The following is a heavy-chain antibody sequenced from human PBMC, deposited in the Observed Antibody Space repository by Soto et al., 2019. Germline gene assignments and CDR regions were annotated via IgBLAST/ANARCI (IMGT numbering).Heavy chain of an antibody. CDR3: AKSGPTNYFDF. Sequence: EVQLLESGGGFVQPGGSLRLSCAASGFTFSTFAMNWVRQAPGKGLEWVSGITGGSGFTFYADSVKGRFTISRDDSEHTLFLQMSSLRAEDTAKYYCAKSGPTNYFDFWGQGTLVTVSS. CDR1: GFTFSTFA. V-gene: IGHV3-23*01. D-gene: IGHD1-26*01. J-gene: IGHJ4*02. CDR2: ITGGSGFT.